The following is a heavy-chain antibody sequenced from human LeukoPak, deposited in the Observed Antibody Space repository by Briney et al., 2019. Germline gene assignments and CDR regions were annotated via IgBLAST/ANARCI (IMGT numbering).Heavy chain of an antibody. Sequence: SETLSLTCTVSGGSISSGGYYWSWIRQHPGKGLEWIGYIYYSGSTNYNPSLKSRVTISVDTSKNQFSLKLSSVTAADTAVYYCARDLNYYDSSGYYFSLDAFDIWGQGTMVTVSS. CDR1: GGSISSGGYY. D-gene: IGHD3-22*01. CDR3: ARDLNYYDSSGYYFSLDAFDI. CDR2: IYYSGST. V-gene: IGHV4-61*08. J-gene: IGHJ3*02.